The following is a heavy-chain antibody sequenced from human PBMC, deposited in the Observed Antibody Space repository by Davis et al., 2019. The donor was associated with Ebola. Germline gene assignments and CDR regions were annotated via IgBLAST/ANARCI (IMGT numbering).Heavy chain of an antibody. V-gene: IGHV5-51*01. CDR1: GYSFTSYW. CDR3: ARGDYGDYHYYYGMDV. CDR2: IYPGDSDT. Sequence: GESLKISCKGSGYSFTSYWIGWVRQMPGKGLEWMGIIYPGDSDTRYSPSFQGQVTISADKSISTAYLQWSSLKASDTAMYYCARGDYGDYHYYYGMDVWGQGTTVTVSS. J-gene: IGHJ6*02. D-gene: IGHD4-17*01.